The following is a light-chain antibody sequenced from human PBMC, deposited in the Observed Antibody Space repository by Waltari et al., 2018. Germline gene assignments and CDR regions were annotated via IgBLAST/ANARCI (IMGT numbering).Light chain of an antibody. V-gene: IGKV3-15*01. CDR1: QSIRSN. CDR2: GAS. J-gene: IGKJ4*01. CDR3: QQYENWPPIT. Sequence: EIVMTQSPGTLSVSPGERATLSCWASQSIRSNLAWYQQKPGQAPRLLIYGASTRATGIPARFSGSGSGTEFTLTISSLQSEDLAVYYCQQYENWPPITFGGGTKVEIK.